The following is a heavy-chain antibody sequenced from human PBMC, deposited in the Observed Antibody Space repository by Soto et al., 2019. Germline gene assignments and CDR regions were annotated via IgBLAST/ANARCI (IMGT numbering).Heavy chain of an antibody. Sequence: SETLSLTCAVHGGSFTGFYWDWVRQPPGKGLEGIGEINHGGTANYNPSLKSRVSISVDMSKSQFSLQLTSVTADDTALYFCASSSFLLSGSLLHGFVFWCHGPTVYV. CDR2: INHGGTA. D-gene: IGHD2-15*01. V-gene: IGHV4-34*01. J-gene: IGHJ6*02. CDR3: ASSSFLLSGSLLHGFVF. CDR1: GGSFTGFY.